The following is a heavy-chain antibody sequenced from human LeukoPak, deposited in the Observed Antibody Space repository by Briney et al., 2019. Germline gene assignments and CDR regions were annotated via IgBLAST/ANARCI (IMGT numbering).Heavy chain of an antibody. CDR3: ARATVANYHFDY. J-gene: IGHJ4*02. Sequence: SVKVSCKASGGTFSSYAISWVRQAPGQGLEWMGGIIPIFGTANYAQKFQGRVTITADKSTSTAYMELSSLRSEDTAVYYCARATVANYHFDYWGQGTLVTVSS. CDR2: IIPIFGTA. D-gene: IGHD5-24*01. V-gene: IGHV1-69*06. CDR1: GGTFSSYA.